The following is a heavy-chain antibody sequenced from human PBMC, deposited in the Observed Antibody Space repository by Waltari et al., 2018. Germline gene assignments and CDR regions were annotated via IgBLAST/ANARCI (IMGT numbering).Heavy chain of an antibody. CDR2: IGSSGRNT. D-gene: IGHD2-2*01. Sequence: EVQLLESGGGLVQPGGSLRLSCAASGFTFRSYDMGWVRQAPGKGLELVSVIGSSGRNTYYADSVKGRFTISRDDSKNTLYLQMNSLRAEDTAVYYCAKGPAARTNWFDPWGQGTLVTVSS. CDR1: GFTFRSYD. CDR3: AKGPAARTNWFDP. J-gene: IGHJ5*02. V-gene: IGHV3-23*01.